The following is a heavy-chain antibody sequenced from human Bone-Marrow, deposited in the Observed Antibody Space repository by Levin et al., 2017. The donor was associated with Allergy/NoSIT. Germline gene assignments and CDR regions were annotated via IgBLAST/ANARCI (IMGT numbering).Heavy chain of an antibody. D-gene: IGHD2-8*01. J-gene: IGHJ6*02. CDR1: GFTFTTYW. CDR3: ARGGVVYAMGYFYYGMDV. Sequence: GESLKISCTASGFTFTTYWMTWVRQAPGKGLEWVARIKHDGSDKYYVDSVKGRFTVSRDNAKKSLYLHMNSLGVEDTDVYFCARGGVVYAMGYFYYGMDVWGQGTTVTVS. CDR2: IKHDGSDK. V-gene: IGHV3-7*01.